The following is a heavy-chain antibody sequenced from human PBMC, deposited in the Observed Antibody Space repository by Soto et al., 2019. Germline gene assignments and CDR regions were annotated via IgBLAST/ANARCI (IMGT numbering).Heavy chain of an antibody. V-gene: IGHV4-39*01. CDR1: SGSISSTIYS. D-gene: IGHD3-16*01. CDR2: IFYSRST. Sequence: QLQLQESGPALVKPSETLSLPFPVSSGSISSTIYSWDWIRQPPGTGLEWIGGIFYSRSTYYNPSLNSRVAIAVETSKSRFALTRASVIATGTAVYYSATQCRCVTCHWFVPRCQGTLVTGSS. J-gene: IGHJ5*02. CDR3: ATQCRCVTCHWFVP.